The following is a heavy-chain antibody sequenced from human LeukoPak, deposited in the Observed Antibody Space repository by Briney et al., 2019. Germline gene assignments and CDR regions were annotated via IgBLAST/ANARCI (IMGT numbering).Heavy chain of an antibody. J-gene: IGHJ3*02. D-gene: IGHD7-27*01. CDR3: ARGNWASDDAFDI. Sequence: ASVKVSCKASGYTFTSYYMHWVRQAPGQGLEWMGWINPNSGGTNYAQKFQGRVTMTRDTSISTAYMELSRLRSDDTAVYYCARGNWASDDAFDIWGQGTMVTVSS. CDR1: GYTFTSYY. V-gene: IGHV1-2*02. CDR2: INPNSGGT.